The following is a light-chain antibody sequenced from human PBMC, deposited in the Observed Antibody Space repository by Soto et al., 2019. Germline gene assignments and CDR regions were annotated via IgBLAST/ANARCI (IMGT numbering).Light chain of an antibody. CDR2: KAS. V-gene: IGKV1-5*03. CDR3: QQYKSYST. Sequence: DIQMTQSPSTLSVSVGDRVTITCRASQSISSWLAWHQQKPGKAPKLLIYKASSLESGVPSRFSGSGSGTEFTLTISSLQPDDFATYYCQQYKSYSTFGQGTKVDIK. J-gene: IGKJ1*01. CDR1: QSISSW.